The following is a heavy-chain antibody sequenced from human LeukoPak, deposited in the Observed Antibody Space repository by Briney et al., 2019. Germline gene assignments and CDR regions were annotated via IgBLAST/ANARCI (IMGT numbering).Heavy chain of an antibody. CDR3: ARDMWGSFNEQYFDY. CDR1: GGSFSGYY. D-gene: IGHD3-16*01. Sequence: SETLSLTCAVYGGSFSGYYWSWIRQPAGKGLEWIGRIYTGGSTNYNPSLKSRVTISLDTSKNQFSLKLSSVTAADTAVYYCARDMWGSFNEQYFDYWSQGTLVTVSS. J-gene: IGHJ4*02. CDR2: IYTGGST. V-gene: IGHV4-4*07.